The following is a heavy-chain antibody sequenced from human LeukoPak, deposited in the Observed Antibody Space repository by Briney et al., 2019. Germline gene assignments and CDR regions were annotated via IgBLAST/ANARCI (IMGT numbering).Heavy chain of an antibody. V-gene: IGHV3-48*03. CDR2: FAGSDTTT. Sequence: PGGSLRLSCAASGFDFGAYEMNWVRQAPGNGLEWVAYFAGSDTTTYYADSVKGRFIISRDNARNSLYLQMNSLRAEDTALYYCTTLGYHLDSWGQGTLVTVSS. CDR3: TTLGYHLDS. CDR1: GFDFGAYE. D-gene: IGHD3-22*01. J-gene: IGHJ4*02.